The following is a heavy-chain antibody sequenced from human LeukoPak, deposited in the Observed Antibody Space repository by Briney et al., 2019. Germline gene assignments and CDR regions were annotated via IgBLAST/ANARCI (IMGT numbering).Heavy chain of an antibody. V-gene: IGHV1-24*01. CDR1: GYTLTELS. J-gene: IGHJ3*02. CDR2: FDPEDGET. Sequence: ASVKVSCKVSGYTLTELSMHWVRQAPGKGLEWMGGFDPEDGETIYAQKFQGRVTMTEDTSTDSAYMELSSLRSGDTAVYYCATGMVTHPDAFDIWGQGTMVTVSS. CDR3: ATGMVTHPDAFDI. D-gene: IGHD2-21*02.